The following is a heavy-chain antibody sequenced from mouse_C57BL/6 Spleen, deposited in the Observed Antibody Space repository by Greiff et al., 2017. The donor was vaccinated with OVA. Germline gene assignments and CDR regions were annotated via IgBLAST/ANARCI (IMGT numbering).Heavy chain of an antibody. V-gene: IGHV1-59*01. J-gene: IGHJ4*01. D-gene: IGHD2-1*01. CDR3: AGGGNSYYYAMDY. CDR1: GYTFTSYW. Sequence: QVQLKQPGAELVRPGTSVKLSCKASGYTFTSYWMHWVKQRPGQGLEWIGVIDPSDSYTNYNQKFKGKATLTVDTSSSTAYMQLSSLTSEDSAVYYCAGGGNSYYYAMDYWGQGTSVTVSS. CDR2: IDPSDSYT.